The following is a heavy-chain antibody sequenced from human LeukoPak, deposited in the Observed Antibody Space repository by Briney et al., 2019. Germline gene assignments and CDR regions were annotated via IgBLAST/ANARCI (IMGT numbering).Heavy chain of an antibody. D-gene: IGHD3-3*01. J-gene: IGHJ3*02. CDR3: ARDRIPNFHNLEWSDPDAFDI. CDR1: GFTFSSYW. Sequence: GSLRLSCAASGFTFSSYWMSWVRQAPGKGLEWIGYIYYSGSTYYNPSLKSRVTISVDTSKNQFSLKLSSVTAADTAVYYCARDRIPNFHNLEWSDPDAFDIWGQGTMVTVSS. V-gene: IGHV4-59*12. CDR2: IYYSGST.